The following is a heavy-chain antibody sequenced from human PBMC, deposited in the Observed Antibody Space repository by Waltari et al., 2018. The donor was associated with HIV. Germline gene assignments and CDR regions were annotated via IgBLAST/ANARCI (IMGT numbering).Heavy chain of an antibody. J-gene: IGHJ5*02. D-gene: IGHD2-2*01. Sequence: EVQLLESGGGLVQPGGSLRLSCEASGFTFSSYVMSWVRQAPGKGLEWVSAISGSGGSTYYADSVKGRFTISRDNSKNTLYLQMNSLRAEDTAVYYCAKGRSGEVVPDLLDPWGQGTLVIVSS. CDR2: ISGSGGST. V-gene: IGHV3-23*01. CDR3: AKGRSGEVVPDLLDP. CDR1: GFTFSSYV.